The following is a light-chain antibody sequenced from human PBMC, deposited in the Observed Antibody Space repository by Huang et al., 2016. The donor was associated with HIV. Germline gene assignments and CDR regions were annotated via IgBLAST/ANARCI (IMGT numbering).Light chain of an antibody. Sequence: EIVLTQSPATLSLSPGERATLSCRASQSVSSYLAWYQPKPGQAPRLLMYDASNRASGIPARFSGSGSGTDFTLTISSLEPEDFAVYYCQQRSNWPVTFGPGTKVDIK. V-gene: IGKV3-11*01. J-gene: IGKJ3*01. CDR1: QSVSSY. CDR3: QQRSNWPVT. CDR2: DAS.